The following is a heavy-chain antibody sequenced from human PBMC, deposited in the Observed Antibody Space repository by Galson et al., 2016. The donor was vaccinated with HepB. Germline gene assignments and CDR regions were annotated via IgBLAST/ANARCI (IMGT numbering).Heavy chain of an antibody. V-gene: IGHV4-31*03. CDR3: AREAITKVRGVIISNGMDV. Sequence: TLSLTCTVSGGSISSGTYYWSWIRQHPKKGLEWVGFIYYSGRTYYNPSLKSRVTMSVDTSNNHFSLRLNSVTAADTAVYYCAREAITKVRGVIISNGMDVWGQGTTVIVSS. CDR2: IYYSGRT. CDR1: GGSISSGTYY. J-gene: IGHJ6*02. D-gene: IGHD3-10*01.